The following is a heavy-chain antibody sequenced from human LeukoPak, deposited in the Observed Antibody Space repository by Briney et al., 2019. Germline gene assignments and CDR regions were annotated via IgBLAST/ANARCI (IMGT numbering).Heavy chain of an antibody. CDR2: IYHSGST. J-gene: IGHJ4*02. D-gene: IGHD2-21*01. CDR1: GGSISSSNW. CDR3: ARSGIEATNSYYFDY. Sequence: PPGTLSLTCAVSGGSISSSNWWSWVRQPPGKGLEWIGEIYHSGSTNYNPSLKSRVTISVDKSKNQFSLKLSSVTAADTAVYYCARSGIEATNSYYFDYWGQGTLVTVSS. V-gene: IGHV4-4*03.